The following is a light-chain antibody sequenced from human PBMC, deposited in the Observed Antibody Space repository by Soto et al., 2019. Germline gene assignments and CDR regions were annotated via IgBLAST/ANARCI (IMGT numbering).Light chain of an antibody. J-gene: IGKJ4*01. CDR3: LQHNSYPPT. V-gene: IGKV1-17*01. CDR2: AAS. CDR1: QGIRTD. Sequence: DIQMTQSPSSLSASVGDIVTITCRASQGIRTDLAWYQQKPGKAPKRLIYAASSLQSGIPSRFSGSGSGTEFTLTITSLQPEDFATYYYLQHNSYPPTFGGGTKVEIK.